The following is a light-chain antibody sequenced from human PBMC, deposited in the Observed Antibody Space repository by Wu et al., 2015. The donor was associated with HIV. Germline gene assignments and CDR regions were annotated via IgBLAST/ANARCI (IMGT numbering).Light chain of an antibody. CDR3: CENSNIPLT. CDR1: QSFSSNF. V-gene: IGKV3-20*01. Sequence: EIVLTQSPGTLSVSPGERATLSCRASQSFSSNFLAWYQQKPGQAPRVLIYAASRRATGIPDRFSGSGSGTDFTLTISGLEPEDFAVYYCCENSNIPLTFGGGTKVEI. J-gene: IGKJ4*01. CDR2: AAS.